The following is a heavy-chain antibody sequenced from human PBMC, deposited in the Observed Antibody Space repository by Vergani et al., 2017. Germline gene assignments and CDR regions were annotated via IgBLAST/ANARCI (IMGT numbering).Heavy chain of an antibody. Sequence: QLQLQESGPGLVKPSETLSLTCTVSGGSISSSSYYWGWIRQPPGKGLEWIGSIYYSGSTNYNPSLKSRVTISVDTSKNQFSLKLSSVTAADTAVYYCARLKYCSGGSCYLGSYYYYGMDVWGQGTTVTVSS. CDR1: GGSISSSSYY. D-gene: IGHD2-15*01. J-gene: IGHJ6*02. CDR2: IYYSGST. V-gene: IGHV4-39*07. CDR3: ARLKYCSGGSCYLGSYYYYGMDV.